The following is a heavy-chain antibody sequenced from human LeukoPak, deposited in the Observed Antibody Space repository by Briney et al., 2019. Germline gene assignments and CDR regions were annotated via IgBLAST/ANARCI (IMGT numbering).Heavy chain of an antibody. D-gene: IGHD6-13*01. J-gene: IGHJ6*03. CDR2: INPRGGST. CDR3: ARDGGYSSSWYDYYYYMDV. CDR1: GYTFTSYY. Sequence: ASVKVSCKASGYTFTSYYMHWVRQAPGQGLEWMGIINPRGGSTSYAQKFQGRVTMTRDTSTSTVYMELSSLRSEDTAVYYCARDGGYSSSWYDYYYYMDVWGKGTTVTVSS. V-gene: IGHV1-46*01.